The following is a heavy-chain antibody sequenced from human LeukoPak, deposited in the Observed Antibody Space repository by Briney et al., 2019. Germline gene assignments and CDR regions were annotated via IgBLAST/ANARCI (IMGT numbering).Heavy chain of an antibody. J-gene: IGHJ5*02. CDR3: ARDRSDCSSTSCYIWFDP. Sequence: WASVKVSCKASGGTFSSYAISWVRQAPGQGLEWMGGIIPIFGTANYAQKFQGRVMITADESTSTAYMELSSLRSEDTAVYYCARDRSDCSSTSCYIWFDPWGQGTLVTVSS. D-gene: IGHD2-2*02. CDR1: GGTFSSYA. V-gene: IGHV1-69*13. CDR2: IIPIFGTA.